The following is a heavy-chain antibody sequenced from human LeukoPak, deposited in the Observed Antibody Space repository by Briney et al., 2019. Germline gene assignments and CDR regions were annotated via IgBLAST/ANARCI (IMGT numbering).Heavy chain of an antibody. Sequence: GGSLRLSCAASGFTFSNYWMNWVRQAPGNGLQWVANINRDGREEYYVDSVKGRFSISRDNAKNSLSLQMSSLRAEDTAVYYCVGRRTSAAGNFWGQGTLVTVSS. D-gene: IGHD6-13*01. CDR1: GFTFSNYW. J-gene: IGHJ4*02. V-gene: IGHV3-7*01. CDR3: VGRRTSAAGNF. CDR2: INRDGREE.